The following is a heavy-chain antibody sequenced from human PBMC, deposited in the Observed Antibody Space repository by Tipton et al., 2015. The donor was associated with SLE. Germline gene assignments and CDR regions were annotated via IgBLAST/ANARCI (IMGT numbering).Heavy chain of an antibody. Sequence: SLRLSCAASGFTFSSNAMSWVRQAPGKGLEWVSAISGSGGSTYYADSVKGRFTISRDNSKNTLYLQMNSLRAEETAVYYCAKQYGDYVAFDYWGQGTLVTVSS. V-gene: IGHV3-23*01. CDR1: GFTFSSNA. CDR2: ISGSGGST. CDR3: AKQYGDYVAFDY. D-gene: IGHD4-17*01. J-gene: IGHJ4*02.